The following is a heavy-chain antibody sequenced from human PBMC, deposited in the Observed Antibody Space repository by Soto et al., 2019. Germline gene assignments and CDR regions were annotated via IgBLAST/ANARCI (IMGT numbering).Heavy chain of an antibody. CDR3: VPRKGDPFT. Sequence: GGSLRLSCAASGFTFSSYAMNWVRQAPGKGLEWVSYISSGSGTIYYADSVKGRFTVSRDNAKNSLYLQMNSLRVEDSAVYYCVPRKGDPFTWGPGTLVTVSS. CDR1: GFTFSSYA. CDR2: ISSGSGTI. D-gene: IGHD3-16*01. V-gene: IGHV3-48*01. J-gene: IGHJ4*02.